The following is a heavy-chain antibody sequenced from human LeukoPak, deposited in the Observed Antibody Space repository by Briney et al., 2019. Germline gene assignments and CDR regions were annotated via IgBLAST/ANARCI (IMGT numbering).Heavy chain of an antibody. J-gene: IGHJ4*02. D-gene: IGHD6-13*01. CDR1: GFTFSSYW. Sequence: PGGSLRLSCAASGFTFSSYWMHWVRQAPGKGLVWVSRINTDGSSTSYADSVKGRFTISRDNAENTLYLQMNSLRAEDTAVYYCARDWRRAAAGTPDYWGQGTLVTVSS. CDR2: INTDGSST. V-gene: IGHV3-74*01. CDR3: ARDWRRAAAGTPDY.